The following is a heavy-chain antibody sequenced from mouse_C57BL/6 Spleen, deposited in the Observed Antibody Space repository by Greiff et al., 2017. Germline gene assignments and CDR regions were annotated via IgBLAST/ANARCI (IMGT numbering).Heavy chain of an antibody. J-gene: IGHJ3*01. CDR3: ARQGTEIYYGNSAWFAY. V-gene: IGHV2-6-1*01. CDR1: GFSLTSYG. D-gene: IGHD2-1*01. Sequence: QVQLKESGPGLVAPSQSLSITCTVSGFSLTSYGVHWVRQPPGKGLEWLVVIWSDGSTTYNSALKSRLSISKDNSKSQVFLKMNSLQTDDTAMYYCARQGTEIYYGNSAWFAYWGQGTLVTVSA. CDR2: IWSDGST.